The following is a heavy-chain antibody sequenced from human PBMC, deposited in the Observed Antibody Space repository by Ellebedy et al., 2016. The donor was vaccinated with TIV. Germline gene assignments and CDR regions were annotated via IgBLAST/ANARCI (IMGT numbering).Heavy chain of an antibody. J-gene: IGHJ6*02. D-gene: IGHD2/OR15-2a*01. V-gene: IGHV3-53*01. CDR3: ARAGEYCDFPQNCYAMDV. CDR1: GFAVSSNY. Sequence: GESLKISCAASGFAVSSNYMTWVRQAPGRGLEWVSLIYSDGNTNYADSVRGRVTISRDSSKNTLDLQMNSLRAEDTAVYYCARAGEYCDFPQNCYAMDVWGQGTTVTVS. CDR2: IYSDGNT.